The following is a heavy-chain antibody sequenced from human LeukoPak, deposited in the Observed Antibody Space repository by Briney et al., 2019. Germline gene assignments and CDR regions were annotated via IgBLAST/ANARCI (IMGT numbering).Heavy chain of an antibody. Sequence: GESLKISCKGSGYSFTSYWIGWVRQMPGKGLEWMGIIYPGDSDTRYSPSFQGQVTISADKSISTAYLQWSSLKASDTAMYYCARGSVYLVKERYFDYWGQGTLVTVSS. V-gene: IGHV5-51*01. CDR1: GYSFTSYW. CDR3: ARGSVYLVKERYFDY. D-gene: IGHD3-22*01. CDR2: IYPGDSDT. J-gene: IGHJ4*02.